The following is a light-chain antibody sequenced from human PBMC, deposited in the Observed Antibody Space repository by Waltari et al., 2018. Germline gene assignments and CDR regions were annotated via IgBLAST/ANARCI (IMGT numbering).Light chain of an antibody. Sequence: QSALTQPRPVSGSPGQSVTISCTVVNTGLAVDYVSWYQQHPGNAPTLLIFEVNKPPSGVPDRFSGSKSGHTASLTISGLQTEDEADYYCCSFAAGYAVAFGGGTKVTV. V-gene: IGLV2-11*01. J-gene: IGLJ2*01. CDR1: NTGLAVDY. CDR2: EVN. CDR3: CSFAAGYAVA.